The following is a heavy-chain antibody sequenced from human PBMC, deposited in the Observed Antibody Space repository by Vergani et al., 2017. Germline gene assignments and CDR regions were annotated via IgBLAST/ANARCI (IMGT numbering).Heavy chain of an antibody. CDR3: ARGMTTETTDLDGFDI. V-gene: IGHV3-7*04. CDR1: GFTFSSYW. CDR2: IKQDGSEQ. J-gene: IGHJ3*02. D-gene: IGHD4-17*01. Sequence: EVQLVESGGGLVQPGGSLRLSCAASGFTFSSYWMSWVRQAPGKGLEWVASIKQDGSEQYYVDSVKGRFTISRDNAKNSLYLQMNSLRPEDTAVYYCARGMTTETTDLDGFDIWGQGTMVSVSS.